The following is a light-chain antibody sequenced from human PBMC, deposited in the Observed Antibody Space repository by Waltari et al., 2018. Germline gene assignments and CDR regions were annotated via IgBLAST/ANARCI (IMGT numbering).Light chain of an antibody. J-gene: IGLJ2*01. CDR3: SSYTTSSTVV. CDR2: DVS. Sequence: QSALTQPDSVSGSPGQSITISCTGTSSDIGYYIHVSWYQQHPGKAPKLMIYDVSNRPSGVSNRFSGSKSGNTASLTISGLQAEDEADYYCSSYTTSSTVVFGGGTKLTVL. CDR1: SSDIGYYIH. V-gene: IGLV2-14*03.